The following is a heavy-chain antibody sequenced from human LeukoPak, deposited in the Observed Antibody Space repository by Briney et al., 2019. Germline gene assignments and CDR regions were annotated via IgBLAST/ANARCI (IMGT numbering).Heavy chain of an antibody. CDR3: ARNRGYYYYYMDV. J-gene: IGHJ6*03. Sequence: GGSLRLSCAASGFTVSSNYMSWVRQAPGKGLEWVSIIYSGGYAYYADSVKGRFTISRDNSKNTLYLQMNSLRAEDTAVYYCARNRGYYYYYMDVWAKGTTVTVSS. CDR1: GFTVSSNY. CDR2: IYSGGYA. V-gene: IGHV3-53*01.